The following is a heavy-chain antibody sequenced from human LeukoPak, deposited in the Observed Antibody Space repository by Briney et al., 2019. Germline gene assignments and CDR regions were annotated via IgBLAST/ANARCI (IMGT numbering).Heavy chain of an antibody. V-gene: IGHV3-23*01. J-gene: IGHJ4*02. CDR1: GFALSSYA. D-gene: IGHD5-18*01. CDR2: ITGSVGST. CDR3: AKGMSDTSMFAFDY. Sequence: PGGSLRLSCAASGFALSSYAMSWVRQAPGKELEWVSAITGSVGSTSYADSVRGRFTISRDNSKNTLFLQMNSLRAEDTAVYYCAKGMSDTSMFAFDYWGQGTPVTVSS.